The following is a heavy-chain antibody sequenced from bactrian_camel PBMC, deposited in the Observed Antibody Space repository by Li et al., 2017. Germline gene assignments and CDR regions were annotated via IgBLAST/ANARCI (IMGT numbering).Heavy chain of an antibody. D-gene: IGHD6*01. CDR1: GHTGRMYC. V-gene: IGHV3S57*01. Sequence: HVQLVESGGGLVQAGGSLRLSCGSSSGHTGRMYCMAWFRQAPGKEREGVAAIDSHGGTAYADSATGRFTISRDNDRNTLYLQMNSLKPEDTAMYYCAAGPYGSIFGRCLPSLSAGFRDWGQGTQVTVS. CDR3: AAGPYGSIFGRCLPSLSAGFRD. J-gene: IGHJ4*01. CDR2: IDSHGGT.